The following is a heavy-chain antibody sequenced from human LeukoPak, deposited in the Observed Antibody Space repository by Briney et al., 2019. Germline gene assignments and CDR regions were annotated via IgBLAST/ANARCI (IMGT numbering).Heavy chain of an antibody. J-gene: IGHJ6*03. CDR3: ARADCGGDCYSELVGRYYMDV. V-gene: IGHV1-69*13. CDR1: GGTFSSYA. Sequence: EASVKVSCKASGGTFSSYAISWVRQAPGQGLEWMGGIIPIFGTANYAQKFQGRVTITADESTSTAYMELSSLRSEDTAVYYCARADCGGDCYSELVGRYYMDVWGKGTTVTVSS. CDR2: IIPIFGTA. D-gene: IGHD2-21*01.